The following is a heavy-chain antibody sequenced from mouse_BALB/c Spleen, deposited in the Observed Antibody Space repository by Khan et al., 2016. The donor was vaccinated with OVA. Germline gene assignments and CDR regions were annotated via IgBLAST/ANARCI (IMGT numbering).Heavy chain of an antibody. J-gene: IGHJ3*01. CDR1: GYSFTDYS. CDR2: IGPYNGDI. V-gene: IGHV1S135*01. D-gene: IGHD1-1*01. CDR3: GRRGYGGFAY. Sequence: VQLKQSGPELAKPGASVQVSCKASGYSFTDYSMYWVKQSHGKSLEWIGYIGPYNGDITYNQRFKGKATLTVDKSSSTSSMYPNSLTSVDSAVYYCGRRGYGGFAYWGQGTLVTVSA.